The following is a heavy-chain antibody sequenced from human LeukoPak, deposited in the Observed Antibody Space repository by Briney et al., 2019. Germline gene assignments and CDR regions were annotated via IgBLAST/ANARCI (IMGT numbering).Heavy chain of an antibody. Sequence: PSETLSLTCAVYGGSFSGYYWSWIRQPPGKGREWIGEINHSGSTNYNPSLKSRVTISVDTSKNQFSLKLSSVTAADTAVYYCARIRGYSYGYWGQGTLVTVSS. D-gene: IGHD5-18*01. CDR2: INHSGST. CDR1: GGSFSGYY. V-gene: IGHV4-34*01. J-gene: IGHJ4*02. CDR3: ARIRGYSYGY.